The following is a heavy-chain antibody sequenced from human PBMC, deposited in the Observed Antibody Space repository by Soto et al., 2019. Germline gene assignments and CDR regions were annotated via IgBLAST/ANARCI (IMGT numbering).Heavy chain of an antibody. D-gene: IGHD3-10*01. CDR3: ATGIMVRGVIKPPNDY. V-gene: IGHV1-24*01. J-gene: IGHJ4*02. Sequence: QVQLVQSGAEVKKPGASVKVSCKVSGYTLTELFMHWVRQAPGKGLEWMGGFDPEDGETIYAQKFQGRVTMTEDTSTDTAYMELSSLRSEDTAVYYCATGIMVRGVIKPPNDYWGQGTLVTVSS. CDR1: GYTLTELF. CDR2: FDPEDGET.